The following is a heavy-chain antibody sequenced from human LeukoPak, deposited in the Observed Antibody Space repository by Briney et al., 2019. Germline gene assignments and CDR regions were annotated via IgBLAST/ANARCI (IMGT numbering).Heavy chain of an antibody. J-gene: IGHJ4*02. D-gene: IGHD2-15*01. V-gene: IGHV3-23*01. CDR2: ISVSGNT. CDR1: GFTLSSYA. CDR3: AKAPVTTCSGAYCYPFDY. Sequence: GGSLRLSCAASGFTLSSYAMSWVRQGPGKGLEWVSAISVSGNTYHADSVKGRFSISRDSSKNTLYLQMNSLRAEDAAVYYCAKAPVTTCSGAYCYPFDYWGQGTLVTVSS.